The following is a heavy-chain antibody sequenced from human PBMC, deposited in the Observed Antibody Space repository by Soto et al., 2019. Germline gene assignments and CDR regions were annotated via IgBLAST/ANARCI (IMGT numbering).Heavy chain of an antibody. J-gene: IGHJ4*02. CDR2: INAGNGNT. Sequence: ASVKVSCKASGYTFTSYAMHWVRQAPGQRLEWIGWINAGNGNTKYSQKFQGRVTITRDTSASTAYMELSSLRSEDTAVYYCARSAFDYYDSSGHPIYYFDYWGQGTLVTVSS. D-gene: IGHD3-22*01. V-gene: IGHV1-3*01. CDR1: GYTFTSYA. CDR3: ARSAFDYYDSSGHPIYYFDY.